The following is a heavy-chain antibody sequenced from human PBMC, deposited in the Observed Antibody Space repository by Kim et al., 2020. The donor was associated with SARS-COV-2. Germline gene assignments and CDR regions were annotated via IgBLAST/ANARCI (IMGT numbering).Heavy chain of an antibody. D-gene: IGHD6-19*01. J-gene: IGHJ6*02. CDR2: IVVGSGDT. V-gene: IGHV1-58*02. Sequence: SVKVSCKASGFTLSNSAMHWVRQARGQRLEWIGWIVVGSGDTRYSQKFLERVTITRDMSTSTGYMELSGLRSEDTAVYYCATLNRAAVSDTNYYYYGMDVWGQGTTVTVSS. CDR3: ATLNRAAVSDTNYYYYGMDV. CDR1: GFTLSNSA.